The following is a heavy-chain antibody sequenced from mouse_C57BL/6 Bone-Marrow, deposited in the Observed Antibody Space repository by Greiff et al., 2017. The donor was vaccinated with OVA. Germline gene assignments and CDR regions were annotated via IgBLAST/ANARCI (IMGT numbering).Heavy chain of an antibody. J-gene: IGHJ3*01. CDR3: ARFNYGYDGPFAY. V-gene: IGHV1-9*01. CDR1: GYTFTGYW. D-gene: IGHD2-2*01. Sequence: QVQLQQSGAELMKPGASVKLSCKATGYTFTGYWIEWVKQRPGHGLEWIGEILPGSGSTNTNEKIKGKATFPADTSSNTAYMRLSSLTTEDSAIYDCARFNYGYDGPFAYWGQGTLVTVSA. CDR2: ILPGSGST.